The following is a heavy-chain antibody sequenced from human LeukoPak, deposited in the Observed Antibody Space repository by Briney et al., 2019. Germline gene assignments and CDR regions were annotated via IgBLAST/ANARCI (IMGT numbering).Heavy chain of an antibody. CDR2: ISSSSSSSTI. J-gene: IGHJ4*02. CDR3: ARALKYYYDSSGRFDY. Sequence: GGSLRLSCAASGFTFSSYAMSWVRQAPGKGLEWVSYISSSSSSSTIYYADSVKGRFTISRDNAKNSLYLQMNSLRDEDTAVYYCARALKYYYDSSGRFDYWGQGTLVTVSS. CDR1: GFTFSSYA. V-gene: IGHV3-48*02. D-gene: IGHD3-22*01.